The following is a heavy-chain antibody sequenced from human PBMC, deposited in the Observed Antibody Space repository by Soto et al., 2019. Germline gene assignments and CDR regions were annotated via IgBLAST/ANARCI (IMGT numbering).Heavy chain of an antibody. CDR2: INPNSGGT. CDR1: GYTFTGYY. Sequence: ASVKVSCKASGYTFTGYYMHWVRQAPGQGLEWMGWINPNSGGTNYAQKFQGWVTMTRDTSISTAYMELSRLRSDDTAVYYCARSVDTIFGVVSGYYGMDVWGQGTTVTVSS. V-gene: IGHV1-2*04. D-gene: IGHD3-3*01. CDR3: ARSVDTIFGVVSGYYGMDV. J-gene: IGHJ6*02.